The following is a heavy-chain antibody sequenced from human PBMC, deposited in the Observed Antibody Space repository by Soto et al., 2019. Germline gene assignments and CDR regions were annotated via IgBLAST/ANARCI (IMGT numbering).Heavy chain of an antibody. CDR2: ISSSSTYI. D-gene: IGHD6-13*01. CDR1: GLTFSRHS. Sequence: SLRLSCADSGLTFSRHSMNWVRQAPGKGLEWVSSISSSSTYIYYADSVRGRFTISRDNAKNSLYLQMNSLRAEDTAVYYCARSPLSSWTLDQWGQGTLVTVSS. V-gene: IGHV3-21*01. J-gene: IGHJ4*02. CDR3: ARSPLSSWTLDQ.